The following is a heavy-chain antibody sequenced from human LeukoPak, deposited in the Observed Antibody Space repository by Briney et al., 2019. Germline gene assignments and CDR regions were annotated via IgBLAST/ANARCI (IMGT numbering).Heavy chain of an antibody. CDR2: INYSGST. J-gene: IGHJ6*02. D-gene: IGHD1-1*01. V-gene: IGHV4-59*01. Sequence: SETLSLTCTVSGGSITTYYWSWIRQPPGKGLEWIGYINYSGSTNYNPSLKSRVTISVDTSKNQFSLKLSSVTAADTAVYYCARAQLNLLVDFGMDVWGQGTTVTVSS. CDR3: ARAQLNLLVDFGMDV. CDR1: GGSITTYY.